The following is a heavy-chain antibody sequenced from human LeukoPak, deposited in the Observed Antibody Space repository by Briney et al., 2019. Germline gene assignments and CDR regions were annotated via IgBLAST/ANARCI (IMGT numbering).Heavy chain of an antibody. V-gene: IGHV3-74*03. J-gene: IGHJ4*02. CDR2: SDEGGSNA. D-gene: IGHD2-21*01. Sequence: PGGSLRLSCAASGFTFSNHWMHWVRDAPGKGLVWVSRSDEGGSNAMYADSVKGRFSISRDNAKNTVNLQMNSLRAEDTGVYYCIRDEALWRLDYWGQGTLVTVSS. CDR3: IRDEALWRLDY. CDR1: GFTFSNHW.